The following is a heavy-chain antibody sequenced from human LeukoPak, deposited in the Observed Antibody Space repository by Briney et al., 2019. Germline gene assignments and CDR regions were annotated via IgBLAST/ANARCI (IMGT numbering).Heavy chain of an antibody. D-gene: IGHD3-22*01. J-gene: IGHJ3*02. CDR3: AKGGVTMIVLVIPAFDI. CDR1: GFTFSSYA. Sequence: GGSLRLSCAASGFTFSSYAMSWVCQAPAKGLERVSAMSGNGGSTYYADSVKARFTISRENSKNTMYLQTNSLRAEDTAVYYCAKGGVTMIVLVIPAFDIWGQGTMVTVSS. CDR2: MSGNGGST. V-gene: IGHV3-23*01.